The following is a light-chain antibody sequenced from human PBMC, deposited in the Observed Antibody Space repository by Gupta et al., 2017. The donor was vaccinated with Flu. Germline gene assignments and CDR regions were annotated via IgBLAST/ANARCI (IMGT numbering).Light chain of an antibody. CDR1: QSVLYSSNNNNY. J-gene: IGKJ2*01. Sequence: DIVMSQSPDSLAVPLGERATINCMSSQSVLYSSNNNNYLAWYQQKPGQPPKLLIYWASTRESGVPDRFSGSGSGTDFTLTISSLQAEDVAVYYCQQYYSSPYTFGLGTKLEIK. CDR3: QQYYSSPYT. V-gene: IGKV4-1*01. CDR2: WAS.